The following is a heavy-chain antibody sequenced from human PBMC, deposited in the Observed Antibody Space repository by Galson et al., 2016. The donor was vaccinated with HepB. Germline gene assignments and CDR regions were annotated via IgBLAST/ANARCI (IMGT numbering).Heavy chain of an antibody. V-gene: IGHV3-48*04. J-gene: IGHJ4*02. Sequence: SLRLSCAASGLTFSNAWMGWARQAPGKGLEWVSFISGSRNTIHYADSVRGRFTISRDNAKKSLYLQMNSLRAEDTAVYYCARAPIVVVTAGIDFWGQGTPAIVSS. CDR3: ARAPIVVVTAGIDF. D-gene: IGHD2-21*02. CDR2: ISGSRNTI. CDR1: GLTFSNAW.